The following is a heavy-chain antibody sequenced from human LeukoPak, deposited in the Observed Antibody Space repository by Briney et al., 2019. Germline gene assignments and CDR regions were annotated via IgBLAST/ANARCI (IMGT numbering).Heavy chain of an antibody. CDR2: IYYSGST. Sequence: SETLSLTCTVSGGSISSYYWSWIRRPPGKGLEWIGYIYYSGSTNYNPSLKSRVTISVDTSKNQFSLKLSSVTAADTAVYYCARGAPYYYYGMDVWGQGTTVTVSS. CDR3: ARGAPYYYYGMDV. J-gene: IGHJ6*02. D-gene: IGHD1-26*01. V-gene: IGHV4-59*01. CDR1: GGSISSYY.